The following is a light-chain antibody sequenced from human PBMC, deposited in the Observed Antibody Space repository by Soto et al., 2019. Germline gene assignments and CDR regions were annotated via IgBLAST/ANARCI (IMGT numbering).Light chain of an antibody. Sequence: IALTQSPGTRSLSPGERATLSCRASQSVSSSYLAWYQQKPGQAPRLLIYGASSRATGIPDRFSGSGSGTDFTLTISRLEPEDFAVYYCQQYGSSRSITFGQGTRLEIK. CDR2: GAS. J-gene: IGKJ5*01. CDR1: QSVSSSY. CDR3: QQYGSSRSIT. V-gene: IGKV3-20*01.